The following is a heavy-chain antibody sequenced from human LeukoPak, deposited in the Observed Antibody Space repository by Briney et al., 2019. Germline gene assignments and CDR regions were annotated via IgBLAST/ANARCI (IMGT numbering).Heavy chain of an antibody. D-gene: IGHD2-15*01. V-gene: IGHV4-34*01. Sequence: SETLSLTCAVYGGSFSGYYWSWIRQPPGKGLEWIGEINHSGSTNYNPSLKSRVTISVDTSKNQFSLKLSSVTAADTAVYYWARGYCSSGSCYFGRRANWFDPWGQGTLVTVSS. CDR1: GGSFSGYY. CDR3: ARGYCSSGSCYFGRRANWFDP. J-gene: IGHJ5*02. CDR2: INHSGST.